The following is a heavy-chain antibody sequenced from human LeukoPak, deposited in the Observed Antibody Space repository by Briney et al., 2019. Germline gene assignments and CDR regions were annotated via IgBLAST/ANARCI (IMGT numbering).Heavy chain of an antibody. J-gene: IGHJ4*02. CDR3: ARGSPAGANFDY. D-gene: IGHD7-27*01. Sequence: GWSLRLSCAASGFTFSSYAVHWVRQAPGKGLEWVAFISYDGTNKFYADSVKGRFTISRDNSDNTLYLQMKSLRPDDTAVFYCARGSPAGANFDYWGQGTLVTVSS. CDR1: GFTFSSYA. V-gene: IGHV3-30-3*01. CDR2: ISYDGTNK.